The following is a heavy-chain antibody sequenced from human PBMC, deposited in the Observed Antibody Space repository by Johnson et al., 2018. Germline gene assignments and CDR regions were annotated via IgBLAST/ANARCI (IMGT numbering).Heavy chain of an antibody. Sequence: QVQLQESGGGVVQPGRSLRLSCAASGFTFSSYGMHWVRQAPGKGLEWVAVISYDGSNKYYADSVKGRFPISRDNSKNTLYLQMNSLRAEDTAVYYCAKEPENEYYGSGDYYYYGMDVWGQGTTVTVSS. D-gene: IGHD3-10*01. J-gene: IGHJ6*02. CDR1: GFTFSSYG. CDR2: ISYDGSNK. V-gene: IGHV3-30*18. CDR3: AKEPENEYYGSGDYYYYGMDV.